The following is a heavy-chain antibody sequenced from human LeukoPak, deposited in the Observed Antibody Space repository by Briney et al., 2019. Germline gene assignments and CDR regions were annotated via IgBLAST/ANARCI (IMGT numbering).Heavy chain of an antibody. V-gene: IGHV1-69*13. CDR3: ARDFTYYYDSSGYRYYYYGMDV. CDR2: IIPIFGTA. Sequence: ASVKVSCKASGGTFSSYAISRVRQAPGQGPEWMGGIIPIFGTANYAQKFQGRVTITADESTSTAYMELSSLRSEDTAVYYCARDFTYYYDSSGYRYYYYGMDVWGQGTTVTVSS. D-gene: IGHD3-22*01. J-gene: IGHJ6*02. CDR1: GGTFSSYA.